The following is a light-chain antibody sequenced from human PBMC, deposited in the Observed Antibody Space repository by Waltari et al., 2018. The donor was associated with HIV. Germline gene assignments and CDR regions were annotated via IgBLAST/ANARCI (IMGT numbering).Light chain of an antibody. Sequence: SSELTQDPAVSVALGQTVKITCQGDNLRTYYASWYQQKPGQAPVLVSYGKNRRPSGIPDRFSSSDSINKAFLTITGAQAEDEAEYYCKTRDRSGNLYVFGTGTTVTVL. J-gene: IGLJ1*01. CDR3: KTRDRSGNLYV. CDR2: GKN. V-gene: IGLV3-19*01. CDR1: NLRTYY.